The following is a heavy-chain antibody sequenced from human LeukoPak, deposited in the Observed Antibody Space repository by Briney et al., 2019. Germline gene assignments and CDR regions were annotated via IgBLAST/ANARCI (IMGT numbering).Heavy chain of an antibody. Sequence: SQTLSLTCTVSGGSVSSGDYYWSWMRQPPGKGLEWIGYIYYSGSTYYNPSLKSRVTMSLDTSKNQFSLKLSSVTAADTAVYYCARDYYGSGSLRYFDLWGRGTLVTVSS. J-gene: IGHJ2*01. CDR2: IYYSGST. V-gene: IGHV4-30-4*01. D-gene: IGHD3-10*01. CDR3: ARDYYGSGSLRYFDL. CDR1: GGSVSSGDYY.